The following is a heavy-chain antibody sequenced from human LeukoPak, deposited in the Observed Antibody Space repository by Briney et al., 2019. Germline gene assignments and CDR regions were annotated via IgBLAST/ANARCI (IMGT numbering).Heavy chain of an antibody. CDR1: GYSFTSYW. D-gene: IGHD3-9*01. CDR3: ARRQLRYFDWLSLPAYYFDY. V-gene: IGHV5-51*01. CDR2: IYPGDSDT. J-gene: IGHJ4*02. Sequence: GESLKISGKGSGYSFTSYWIGWVRQMPGKGLEWMGIIYPGDSDTRYSPSFQGQVTISADKSISTAYLQWSSLKASDTAMYYCARRQLRYFDWLSLPAYYFDYWGQGTLVTVSS.